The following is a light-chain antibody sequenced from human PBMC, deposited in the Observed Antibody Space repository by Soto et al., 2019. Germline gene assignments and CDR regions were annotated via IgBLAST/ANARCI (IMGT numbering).Light chain of an antibody. Sequence: EIVLTQSPAILSVSPGERATLSCRASQSISRSLAWYQQKPGQAPRLLISDASTRATGIPARFSVSGSGTEFTLTISSLQPDDFATYYCQQYNSYSRTFGQGTKVDIK. J-gene: IGKJ1*01. CDR3: QQYNSYSRT. CDR1: QSISRS. V-gene: IGKV3-15*01. CDR2: DAS.